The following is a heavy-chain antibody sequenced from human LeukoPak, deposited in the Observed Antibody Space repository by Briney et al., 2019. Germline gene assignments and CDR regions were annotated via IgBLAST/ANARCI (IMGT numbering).Heavy chain of an antibody. Sequence: SETLSLTCAVSADSFSSHYWNWIRQPPGKGLEWIGYISYIGTTNYNPSLKSRVTISIDTSKNQFSLKLSSVTAADTAVYYCARDLVAGTKGFDIWGQGTMVSVSS. CDR3: ARDLVAGTKGFDI. J-gene: IGHJ3*02. D-gene: IGHD2-21*02. V-gene: IGHV4-59*11. CDR1: ADSFSSHY. CDR2: ISYIGTT.